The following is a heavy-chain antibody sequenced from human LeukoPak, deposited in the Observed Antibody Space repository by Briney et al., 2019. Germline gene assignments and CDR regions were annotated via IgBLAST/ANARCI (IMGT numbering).Heavy chain of an antibody. D-gene: IGHD2-2*01. CDR1: GYTFTSYA. J-gene: IGHJ6*02. CDR2: INTNTGNP. V-gene: IGHV7-4-1*01. Sequence: GASVKVSCKASGYTFTSYAMNWVRQAPGRGLEWMGWINTNTGNPTYAQGFTGRFVFSLDTSVSTAYLQICSLKAEDTAVYYCARDLGYCSSTSCYDVSYYYYGMDVWGQGTTVTVSS. CDR3: ARDLGYCSSTSCYDVSYYYYGMDV.